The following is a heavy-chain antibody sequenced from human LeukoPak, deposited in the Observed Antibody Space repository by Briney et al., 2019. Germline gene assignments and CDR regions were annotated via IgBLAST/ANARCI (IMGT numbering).Heavy chain of an antibody. Sequence: GGSLRLSCAASGFTFSSYWMHWVRQVPGKGLVWVSRISGDGTARNYADSVKGRFTISRDDAKNTVDLQMNSLRGEDTAVYYCVRGRGSYGWFDPWGQGTLVTVSS. CDR2: ISGDGTAR. CDR1: GFTFSSYW. CDR3: VRGRGSYGWFDP. D-gene: IGHD3-10*01. V-gene: IGHV3-74*01. J-gene: IGHJ5*02.